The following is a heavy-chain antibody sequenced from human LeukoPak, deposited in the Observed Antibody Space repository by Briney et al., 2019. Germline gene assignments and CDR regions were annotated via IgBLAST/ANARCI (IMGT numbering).Heavy chain of an antibody. CDR1: GGSISGSSYY. CDR3: ASFNRGIDY. J-gene: IGHJ4*02. V-gene: IGHV4-61*05. Sequence: SETLSLTCTVSGGSISGSSYYWGWIRQPPGKGLEWIGYIYYSGSTNYNPSLKSRVTISVDTSKNQFSLKLSSVTAADTAVYYCASFNRGIDYWGQGTLVTVSS. CDR2: IYYSGST. D-gene: IGHD3-10*01.